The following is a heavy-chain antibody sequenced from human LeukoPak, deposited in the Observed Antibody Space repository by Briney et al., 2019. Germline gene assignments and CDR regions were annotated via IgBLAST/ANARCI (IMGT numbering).Heavy chain of an antibody. J-gene: IGHJ3*02. Sequence: GASLRLSCAASGFTFSSYAMSWVRQAPGKGLEWVSAISGSGGNTYYADSVKGRFTISRDNSKNTLYLQMNSLRAEVSAVYYCAKYISSRPDDAFDIWREGTMVSVSS. CDR1: GFTFSSYA. CDR2: ISGSGGNT. CDR3: AKYISSRPDDAFDI. D-gene: IGHD6-6*01. V-gene: IGHV3-23*01.